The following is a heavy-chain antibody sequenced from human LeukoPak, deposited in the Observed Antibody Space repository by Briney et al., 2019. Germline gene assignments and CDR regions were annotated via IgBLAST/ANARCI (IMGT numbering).Heavy chain of an antibody. CDR2: IIPIFGTA. CDR1: VGTFSSYA. Sequence: VASVTVSCKASVGTFSSYAISWVRQAPGQGLEWMGGIIPIFGTANYAQKFQGRVTITTDESTSTAYMELSSLRSEDTAVYYCARANYYDSSGYFLFDYWGQGTLVTVSS. CDR3: ARANYYDSSGYFLFDY. V-gene: IGHV1-69*05. J-gene: IGHJ4*02. D-gene: IGHD3-22*01.